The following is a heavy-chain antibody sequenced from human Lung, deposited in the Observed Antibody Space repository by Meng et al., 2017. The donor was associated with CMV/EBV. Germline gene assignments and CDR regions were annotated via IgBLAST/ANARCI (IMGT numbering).Heavy chain of an antibody. D-gene: IGHD2-2*01. CDR1: GFTFSSYG. Sequence: GGSXRLXCAVSGFTFSSYGMHXVRQAPGKGLEWVAFIRYDGSNKYYADSVKGRFTISRDNSKNTLYLQMNSLRAEDTAVYYCAKVVRLGYCSSTSCPARSYYYYGMDVWXQGTTVTVSS. J-gene: IGHJ6*02. CDR2: IRYDGSNK. V-gene: IGHV3-30*02. CDR3: AKVVRLGYCSSTSCPARSYYYYGMDV.